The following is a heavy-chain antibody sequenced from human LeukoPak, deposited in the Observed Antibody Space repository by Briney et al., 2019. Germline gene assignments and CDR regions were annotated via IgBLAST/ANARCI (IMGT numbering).Heavy chain of an antibody. J-gene: IGHJ4*02. Sequence: GASVKVSCKASGYTFTSYYMHWVQQAPGQGLEWMGIINPSGGSTSYAQKFQGRVTMTRDTSTSTVYMELSSLRSEDTAVYYCARAAQLNLLVNYWGQGTLVTVSS. D-gene: IGHD2-21*01. CDR2: INPSGGST. V-gene: IGHV1-46*01. CDR1: GYTFTSYY. CDR3: ARAAQLNLLVNY.